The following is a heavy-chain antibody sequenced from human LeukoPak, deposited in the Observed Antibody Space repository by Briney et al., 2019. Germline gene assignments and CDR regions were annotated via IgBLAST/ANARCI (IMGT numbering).Heavy chain of an antibody. CDR1: GYTFTSYY. J-gene: IGHJ4*02. Sequence: ASVKVSCKAPGYTFTSYYMHWVRQAPGQGLEWMGIINPSGGSTSYAQKFQGRVTMTRDTSITTAYMELSSLISEDTAVYYCARGFSDYDGTDYAILKYWGQGTLVTVSS. CDR2: INPSGGST. CDR3: ARGFSDYDGTDYAILKY. V-gene: IGHV1-46*01. D-gene: IGHD3-22*01.